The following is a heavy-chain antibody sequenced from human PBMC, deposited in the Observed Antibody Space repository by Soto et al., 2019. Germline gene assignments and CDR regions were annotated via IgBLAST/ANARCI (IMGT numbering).Heavy chain of an antibody. CDR1: GGSITSSSYY. V-gene: IGHV4-39*01. Sequence: SETLSLTCTVSGGSITSSSYYWGWIRQPPGKGLGWIGSIYYSGSTYYNPSLKSRVTISVDTSKNQFSLKLSSVTAADTAVYYCATQEVGGTYVYTFDPWGQGTLVTVSS. J-gene: IGHJ5*02. CDR3: ATQEVGGTYVYTFDP. D-gene: IGHD1-26*01. CDR2: IYYSGST.